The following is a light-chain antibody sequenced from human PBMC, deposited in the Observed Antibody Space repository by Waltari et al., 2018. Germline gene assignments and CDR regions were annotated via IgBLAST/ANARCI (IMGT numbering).Light chain of an antibody. Sequence: DIQMTQSPSTLSASVGDRVTITCRASQRISPWLAWFQQKPGKAPKLLIYQVSILQSGVPSRFGGSGAGTEYTLTISSLQPDDLATYYCQDYNTYTFGQGTKVGIK. J-gene: IGKJ1*01. CDR3: QDYNTYT. CDR1: QRISPW. CDR2: QVS. V-gene: IGKV1-5*03.